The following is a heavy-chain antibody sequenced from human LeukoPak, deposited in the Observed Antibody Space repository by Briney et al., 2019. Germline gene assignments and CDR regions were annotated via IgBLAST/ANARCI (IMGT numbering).Heavy chain of an antibody. D-gene: IGHD6-13*01. CDR2: INHSGST. J-gene: IGHJ4*02. CDR3: ARGRRIAAAGTISDY. CDR1: GGSFSGYY. V-gene: IGHV4-34*01. Sequence: PSETLSLTCAVYGGSFSGYYWSWIRHPPGKGLEWIGEINHSGSTNYNPSLKSRVTISVDTSKNQFSLRLSSVTAADTAVYYCARGRRIAAAGTISDYWGQGTLVTVSS.